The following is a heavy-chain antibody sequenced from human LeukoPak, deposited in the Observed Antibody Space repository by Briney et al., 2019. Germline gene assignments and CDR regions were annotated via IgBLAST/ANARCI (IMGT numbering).Heavy chain of an antibody. CDR1: GGSFSGYY. CDR3: ARVRRIVVVPAAIPRRTLYGMDV. V-gene: IGHV4-34*01. CDR2: INHSGST. Sequence: SETLSLTCAVYGGSFSGYYWSWIRQPPGKGLEWIGEINHSGSTKYNPSLKSRVTISVDSSKNQFSLELSSVTAADTAVYYCARVRRIVVVPAAIPRRTLYGMDVWGQGTTITVSS. D-gene: IGHD2-2*02. J-gene: IGHJ6*02.